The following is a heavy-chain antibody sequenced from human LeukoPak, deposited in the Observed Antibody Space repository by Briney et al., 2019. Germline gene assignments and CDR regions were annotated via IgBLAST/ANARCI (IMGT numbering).Heavy chain of an antibody. Sequence: GGSLRLSCAASGFTFSSYSMNWVRQAPGKGLGWVSSISSSSSYIYYADSVKGRFTISRDNAKNSLYLQMNSLRAEDTAVYYCAREEYSGSYYFDYWGQGTLVTVSS. CDR1: GFTFSSYS. J-gene: IGHJ4*02. V-gene: IGHV3-21*01. D-gene: IGHD1-26*01. CDR3: AREEYSGSYYFDY. CDR2: ISSSSSYI.